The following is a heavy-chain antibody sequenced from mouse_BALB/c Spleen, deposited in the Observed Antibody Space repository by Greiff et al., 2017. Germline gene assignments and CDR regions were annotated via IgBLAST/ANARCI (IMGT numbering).Heavy chain of an antibody. J-gene: IGHJ4*01. CDR1: GFNIKDTY. V-gene: IGHV14-3*02. D-gene: IGHD2-2*01. CDR3: ARRGGDDGDAMDY. Sequence: EGQLQQSGAELVKPGASVKLSCTASGFNIKDTYMHWVKQRPEQGLEWIGRIDPANGNTKYDPKFQGKATITADTSSNTAYLQLSSLTSEDTAVYYCARRGGDDGDAMDYWGQGTSVTVSS. CDR2: IDPANGNT.